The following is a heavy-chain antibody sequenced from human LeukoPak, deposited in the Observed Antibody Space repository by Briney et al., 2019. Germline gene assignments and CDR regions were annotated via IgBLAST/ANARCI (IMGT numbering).Heavy chain of an antibody. V-gene: IGHV3-30*02. J-gene: IGHJ4*02. CDR2: IRYDGSNK. Sequence: PVGSLRLSCAASGFTFSSYGMHWVRQAPGKGLEWVAFIRYDGSNKYYADSVKGRFTISRDNSKNTLYLQMNSLRAEDTAVYYCAKSWDTAMVSAYWSQPPLPTVSS. CDR1: GFTFSSYG. CDR3: AKSWDTAMVSAY. D-gene: IGHD5-18*01.